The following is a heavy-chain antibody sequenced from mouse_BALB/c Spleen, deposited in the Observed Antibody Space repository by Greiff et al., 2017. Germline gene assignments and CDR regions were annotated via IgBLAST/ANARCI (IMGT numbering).Heavy chain of an antibody. J-gene: IGHJ2*01. Sequence: EVMLVESGAGLVQPGGSRKLSCAASGFTFSSFGMHWVRQAPEKGLEWIAYISSGSSTIYYADTVKGRFTISRDNPKNTLFLQMTRLSSEDTAMYSCARDSRDCDSSYYFDYWGQGTTLTVSS. V-gene: IGHV5-17*02. CDR1: GFTFSSFG. CDR2: ISSGSSTI. CDR3: ARDSRDCDSSYYFDY. D-gene: IGHD2-13*01.